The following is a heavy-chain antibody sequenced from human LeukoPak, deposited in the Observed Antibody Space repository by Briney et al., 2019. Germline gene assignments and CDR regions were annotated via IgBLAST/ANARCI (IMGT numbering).Heavy chain of an antibody. J-gene: IGHJ3*02. CDR2: ICGDGDKI. CDR3: ARTALGIGGRLIILDAFYT. Sequence: GSLRLSCAASGVTFSYVYMSWICPGPGEGVWWGSYICGDGDKIFYADSVKGRFTVSRDNAKNSLYLQKNSLRGEDTGIFSCARTALGIGGRLIILDAFYTWGQGTLVTVSS. CDR1: GVTFSYVY. V-gene: IGHV3-11*04. D-gene: IGHD3-16*01.